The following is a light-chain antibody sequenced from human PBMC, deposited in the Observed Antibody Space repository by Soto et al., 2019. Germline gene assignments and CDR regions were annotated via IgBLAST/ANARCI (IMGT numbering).Light chain of an antibody. CDR3: QQFKDYVWT. J-gene: IGKJ1*01. CDR1: QGVSSSF. V-gene: IGKV3-20*01. CDR2: GAS. Sequence: EIVLTQSPGTLSLSPGGRATLSCRASQGVSSSFLAWYQQKPGQAPRLLMYGASSRATGIPDRFSGTGSGTDFTLTISRLEPEDFATYYCQQFKDYVWTFGQGTKV.